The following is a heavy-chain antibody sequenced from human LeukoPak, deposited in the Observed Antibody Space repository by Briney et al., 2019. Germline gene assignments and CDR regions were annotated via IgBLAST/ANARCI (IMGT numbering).Heavy chain of an antibody. V-gene: IGHV3-23*01. J-gene: IGHJ6*03. CDR1: GFTVSSDY. CDR3: AKPLPRQYSSSSDYYYYYYYMDV. CDR2: ISGSGGST. D-gene: IGHD6-6*01. Sequence: GGSLRLSCAASGFTVSSDYMSWVRQAPGKGLEWVSAISGSGGSTYYADSVKGRFTISRDNSKNTLYLQMNSLRAEDTAVYYCAKPLPRQYSSSSDYYYYYYYMDVWGKGTTVTVSS.